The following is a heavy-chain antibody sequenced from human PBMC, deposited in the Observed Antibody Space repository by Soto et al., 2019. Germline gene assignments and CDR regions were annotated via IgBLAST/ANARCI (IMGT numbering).Heavy chain of an antibody. CDR1: GGSFSGYY. Sequence: QVQLQQWGAGLLKPSETLSLTCAVYGGSFSGYYWSGIRQPPGKGLEWSGEINHSGSTNYNPSLKTRVTISVDTTKNQFTLKLSSVTAADTAVYYCARKRMITFGGVIVRPFYYWGQGTLVTVSS. CDR2: INHSGST. V-gene: IGHV4-34*01. CDR3: ARKRMITFGGVIVRPFYY. D-gene: IGHD3-16*02. J-gene: IGHJ4*02.